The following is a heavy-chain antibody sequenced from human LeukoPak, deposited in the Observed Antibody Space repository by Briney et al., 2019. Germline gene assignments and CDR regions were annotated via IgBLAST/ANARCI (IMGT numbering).Heavy chain of an antibody. CDR2: MNPNSCNQ. CDR1: RYTFTSYY. CDR3: ARRGHDYGGSYYFDY. V-gene: IGHV1-8*01. Sequence: SSVKVSCKASRYTFTSYYINWVRPAAGRGVEWMGWMNPNSCNQRYAQKFQGRVTMIRNTSIRTAYMELSSLRSEDTAVYYCARRGHDYGGSYYFDYWGQGTLVTVSS. D-gene: IGHD4-23*01. J-gene: IGHJ4*02.